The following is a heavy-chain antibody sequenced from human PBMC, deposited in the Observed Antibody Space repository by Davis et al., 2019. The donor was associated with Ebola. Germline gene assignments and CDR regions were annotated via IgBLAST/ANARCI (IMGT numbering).Heavy chain of an antibody. V-gene: IGHV3-66*01. CDR3: ASSVATPGAFDI. D-gene: IGHD2-15*01. Sequence: GESLKISCAASGFTFSTYAMGWVRQAPGKGLEWVSVINSGSSTYYADSVKGRFTISRDNSKNTLYLQMNSLRVEDTAVYYCASSVATPGAFDIWGQGTMVTVSS. J-gene: IGHJ3*02. CDR2: INSGSST. CDR1: GFTFSTYA.